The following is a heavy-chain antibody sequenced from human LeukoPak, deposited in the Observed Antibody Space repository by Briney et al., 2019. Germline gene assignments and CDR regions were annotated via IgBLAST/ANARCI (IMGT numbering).Heavy chain of an antibody. V-gene: IGHV4-39*07. Sequence: TPSETLSLTCTVSGGSISSSSYYWGWIRQPPGKGLEWIGSSYYSGSTYYNPSLKSRVTISVDTSKNQFSLKLSSVTAADTAVYYCARDRRGTPAANYWYFDLWGRGTLVTVSS. CDR2: SYYSGST. CDR1: GGSISSSSYY. D-gene: IGHD2-2*01. CDR3: ARDRRGTPAANYWYFDL. J-gene: IGHJ2*01.